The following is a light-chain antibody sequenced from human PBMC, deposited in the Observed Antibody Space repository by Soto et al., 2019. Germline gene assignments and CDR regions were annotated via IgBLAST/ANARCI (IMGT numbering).Light chain of an antibody. J-gene: IGLJ3*02. V-gene: IGLV2-14*01. CDR3: SSYTSTSTVV. CDR1: NSDVGAYNY. CDR2: DVI. Sequence: QSALSQPASVSGSPGQSIAVSCTGTNSDVGAYNYVSWYQQYPGKAPKLMIYDVIHRPSGVSDRFSGSKSGNTASLTISGLQAEDEADYYCSSYTSTSTVVFGGGTKLTVL.